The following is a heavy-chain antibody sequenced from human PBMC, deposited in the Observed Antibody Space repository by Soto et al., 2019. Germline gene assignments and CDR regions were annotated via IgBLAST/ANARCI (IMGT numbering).Heavy chain of an antibody. Sequence: QVQLVQSGAEVKKPGSSVKVSCKASADTFTGYTVTWVRQAPGQGLEWVGRVIPILGASNFAQKFQGRVTISAHKSTDTAYMVLTGLTSEDTAVYYCARSRGSYYSNLDSWGQGTLVTVSS. CDR1: ADTFTGYT. CDR3: ARSRGSYYSNLDS. V-gene: IGHV1-69*08. CDR2: VIPILGAS. J-gene: IGHJ4*02. D-gene: IGHD3-10*01.